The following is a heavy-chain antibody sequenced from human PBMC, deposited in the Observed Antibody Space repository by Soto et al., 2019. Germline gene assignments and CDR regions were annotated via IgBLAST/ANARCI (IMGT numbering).Heavy chain of an antibody. D-gene: IGHD3-3*01. CDR3: AKFYDFWSGYYVGLNYTDV. V-gene: IGHV3-23*01. J-gene: IGHJ6*03. CDR2: ISGSGGST. Sequence: GSLRLSCAASGFTFSSYAMSWVRQAPGKGLEWVSAISGSGGSTYYADSVKGRFTISRDNSKNTLYLQMNSLRAEDTAVYYCAKFYDFWSGYYVGLNYTDVWGKGTTVTVSS. CDR1: GFTFSSYA.